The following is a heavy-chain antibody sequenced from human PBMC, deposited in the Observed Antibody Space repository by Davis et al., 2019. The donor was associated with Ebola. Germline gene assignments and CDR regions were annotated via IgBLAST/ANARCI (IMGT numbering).Heavy chain of an antibody. Sequence: SETLSLTCTVSGGSISSYYWSWIRQPPVEGLEWIGYIYYSGSTNYNPSLKSRVTISVDTSKNQFSLKLSSVTAADTAVYYCARLPGYCTNGVCYTGEIDYWGQGTLVTVSS. J-gene: IGHJ4*02. CDR3: ARLPGYCTNGVCYTGEIDY. D-gene: IGHD2-8*01. CDR1: GGSISSYY. CDR2: IYYSGST. V-gene: IGHV4-59*08.